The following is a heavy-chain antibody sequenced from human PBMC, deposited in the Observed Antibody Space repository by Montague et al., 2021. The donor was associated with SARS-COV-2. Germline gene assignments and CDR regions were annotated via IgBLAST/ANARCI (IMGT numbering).Heavy chain of an antibody. CDR2: ISYDGSNK. Sequence: SLRLSCAASGFTFCSYAMHWVRQAPGKGLEWVAVISYDGSNKYYADSVKGRFTISRDNSKNTLYLQMNSLRAEDTAVYYCARDHLNRRGAEGFLTIFGVVTSNYFDYWGQGTLVTVSS. V-gene: IGHV3-30*04. D-gene: IGHD3-3*01. J-gene: IGHJ4*02. CDR3: ARDHLNRRGAEGFLTIFGVVTSNYFDY. CDR1: GFTFCSYA.